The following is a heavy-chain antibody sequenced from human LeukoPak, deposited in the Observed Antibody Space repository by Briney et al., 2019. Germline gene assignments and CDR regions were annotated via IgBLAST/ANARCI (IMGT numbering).Heavy chain of an antibody. CDR3: ASAGYSSSWPYYYGMDV. Sequence: PSETLSLTCAVYGGSYSGYYWSWIRQPPGKGLEWIGEINHSGSTNYNPSLKSRVTISVDTSKNQFSLKLSSVTAADTAVYYCASAGYSSSWPYYYGMDVWGQGTTVTVSS. D-gene: IGHD6-13*01. CDR1: GGSYSGYY. V-gene: IGHV4-34*01. CDR2: INHSGST. J-gene: IGHJ6*02.